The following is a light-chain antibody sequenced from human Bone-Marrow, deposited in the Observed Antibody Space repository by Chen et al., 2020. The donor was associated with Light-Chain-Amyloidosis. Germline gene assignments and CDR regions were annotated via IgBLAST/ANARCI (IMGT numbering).Light chain of an antibody. J-gene: IGLJ2*01. Sequence: ELTQPPLVSVSPGQTARITCSGDDLPTKYAYWYQQKPGQAPVLVIHRDTERPSGISERFSGSSSGTTATLTISGVQAEDEADYHCQSADSSGTDEVIFGGGTKLTVL. CDR2: RDT. CDR3: QSADSSGTDEVI. CDR1: DLPTKY. V-gene: IGLV3-25*03.